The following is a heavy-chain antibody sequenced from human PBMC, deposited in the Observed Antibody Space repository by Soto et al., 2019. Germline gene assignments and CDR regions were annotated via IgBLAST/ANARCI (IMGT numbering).Heavy chain of an antibody. CDR2: IIPIFGTA. Sequence: GASVKVSCKASGGTFSSYAISWVRQAPGQGLEWMGGIIPIFGTANYAQKFQGRVTITADESTSTAYMELSSLRSEDTAVYYCARVGSEQKSLLYWGQGTLVTVSS. J-gene: IGHJ4*02. D-gene: IGHD1-26*01. CDR1: GGTFSSYA. V-gene: IGHV1-69*13. CDR3: ARVGSEQKSLLY.